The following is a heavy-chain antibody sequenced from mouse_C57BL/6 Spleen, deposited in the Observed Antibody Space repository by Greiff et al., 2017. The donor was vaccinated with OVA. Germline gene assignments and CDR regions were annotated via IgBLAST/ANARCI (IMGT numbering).Heavy chain of an antibody. CDR2: ISSGSSTI. J-gene: IGHJ2*01. Sequence: DVKLVESGGGLVKPGGSLKLSCAASGFTFSDYGMHWVRQAPEKGLEWVAYISSGSSTIYYADTVKGRFTISRDNAKNTLCLQMTSLRSEDTAMYYCARHYYGSSFDYWGQGTTLTVSS. CDR3: ARHYYGSSFDY. D-gene: IGHD1-1*01. V-gene: IGHV5-17*01. CDR1: GFTFSDYG.